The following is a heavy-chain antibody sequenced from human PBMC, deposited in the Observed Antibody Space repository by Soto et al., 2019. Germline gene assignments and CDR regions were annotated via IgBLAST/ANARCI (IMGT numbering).Heavy chain of an antibody. D-gene: IGHD3-10*01. CDR2: ITHSGST. CDR1: GGSFSDYY. CDR3: AKYGPGIITGYYFHY. J-gene: IGHJ4*02. V-gene: IGHV4-34*01. Sequence: SETLSLTCAVYGGSFSDYYWSWIRQPPGKGLEWIGEITHSGSTNYNPSLKSRVTISVDTSKNQFSVKLTSVTAADTAVYYCAKYGPGIITGYYFHYWGQGTPVTVSS.